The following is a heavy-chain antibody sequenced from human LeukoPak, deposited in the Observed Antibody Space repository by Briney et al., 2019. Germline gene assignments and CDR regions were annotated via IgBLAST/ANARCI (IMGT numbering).Heavy chain of an antibody. CDR3: AKSRSGSANWALQIFDN. CDR1: GFTFNNYA. J-gene: IGHJ4*02. CDR2: ISAGGSST. D-gene: IGHD1-1*01. V-gene: IGHV3-23*01. Sequence: GGSLRLSCAASGFTFNNYAMTWVRQAPGKGLEWVSTISAGGSSTYYADSVKGRFTISRDNSKNTLYLQMNSLRADDTAVYFCAKSRSGSANWALQIFDNWGQGTLVTVSS.